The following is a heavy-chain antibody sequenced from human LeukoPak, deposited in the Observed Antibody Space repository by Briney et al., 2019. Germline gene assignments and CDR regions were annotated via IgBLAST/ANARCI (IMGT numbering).Heavy chain of an antibody. CDR3: AKLSAVEQNFDY. CDR2: ISDSGGNT. CDR1: GFTFSNAW. V-gene: IGHV3-23*01. D-gene: IGHD1/OR15-1a*01. Sequence: GGSLRLSCAASGFTFSNAWMSWVRQAPGKGLEWVSTISDSGGNTYYADSVKGRFTISRDNSKNTLYLQVNSLRAEDTAVYYCAKLSAVEQNFDYWGQGTLVTVSS. J-gene: IGHJ4*02.